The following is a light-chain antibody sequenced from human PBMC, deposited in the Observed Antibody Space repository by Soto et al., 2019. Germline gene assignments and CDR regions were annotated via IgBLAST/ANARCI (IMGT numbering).Light chain of an antibody. J-gene: IGLJ3*02. CDR2: EVT. V-gene: IGLV2-8*01. CDR3: TSYVGNDIWV. CDR1: SSDVGAYNY. Sequence: QSALTQPPSASGSPGQSVTISCTGTSSDVGAYNYVSWYQQYPGKAPKLMIYEVTKRPSGVPDRFSGSKSGNTASLTVSGLPAEDAADYYCTSYVGNDIWVFGGGTQLTVL.